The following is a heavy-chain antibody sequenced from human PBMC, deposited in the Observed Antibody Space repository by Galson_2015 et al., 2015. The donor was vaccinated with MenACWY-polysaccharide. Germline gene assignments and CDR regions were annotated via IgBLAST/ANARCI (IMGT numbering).Heavy chain of an antibody. CDR1: GGSISSYY. CDR3: ATCPRYAHDSSGYYPSFDY. J-gene: IGHJ4*02. V-gene: IGHV4-59*01. D-gene: IGHD3-22*01. CDR2: ISYTGNT. Sequence: ETLSLTCTVSGGSISSYYWSWIRQPPGKGLEWIGYISYTGNTNYNPSLKSRVAISVDTSKKQFFLKLSSVTAADTAVYYCATCPRYAHDSSGYYPSFDYWGQGTLVTVSS.